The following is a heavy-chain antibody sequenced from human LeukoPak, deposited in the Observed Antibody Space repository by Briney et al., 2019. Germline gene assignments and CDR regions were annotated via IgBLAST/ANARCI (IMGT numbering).Heavy chain of an antibody. Sequence: GGSLRLSCAASGFSFKDYWMSWVRQAPGKGLEWVADIEPDGSGKAYVDSVKGRFSISRDNAQQSLYLQMDTLTAEDTAVYYCVTSWVRQQRDFWGQGILVTVSP. CDR2: IEPDGSGK. V-gene: IGHV3-7*01. CDR3: VTSWVRQQRDF. D-gene: IGHD3-10*01. J-gene: IGHJ4*02. CDR1: GFSFKDYW.